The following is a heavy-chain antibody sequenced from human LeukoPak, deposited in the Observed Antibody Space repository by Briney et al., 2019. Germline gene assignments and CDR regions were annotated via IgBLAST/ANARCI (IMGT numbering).Heavy chain of an antibody. J-gene: IGHJ5*02. CDR1: GYTFTCYY. V-gene: IGHV1-2*06. CDR2: INPNSGGT. CDR3: ARDRITMVRGVITPRPDWFDP. Sequence: ASVKVSCKASGYTFTCYYMHWVRQAPGQGLEWMGRINPNSGGTNYAQKFQGRVTMTRDTSISTAYMELSRLRSDDTAVYYCARDRITMVRGVITPRPDWFDPWGQGTLVTVSS. D-gene: IGHD3-10*01.